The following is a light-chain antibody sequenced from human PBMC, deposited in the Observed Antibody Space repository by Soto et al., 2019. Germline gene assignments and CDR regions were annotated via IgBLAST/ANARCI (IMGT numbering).Light chain of an antibody. Sequence: DIQMTHSPSTLSACVGDIVTITCRAGQSLRTWLAWYQQKPGRAPKLLIYAASSLQSGVPSRFSGSGSGTDFTLTISSLQPDDFATYYCQQHNSHWTFGQGTKVDIK. CDR1: QSLRTW. J-gene: IGKJ1*01. CDR2: AAS. V-gene: IGKV1-5*01. CDR3: QQHNSHWT.